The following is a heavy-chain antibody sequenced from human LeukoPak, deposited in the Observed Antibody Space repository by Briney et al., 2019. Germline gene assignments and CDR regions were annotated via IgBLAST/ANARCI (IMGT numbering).Heavy chain of an antibody. V-gene: IGHV4-59*12. J-gene: IGHJ4*02. CDR2: IYYSGST. CDR1: GGSISSYY. CDR3: ARDLLGIGFDY. Sequence: SETLSLTCTVSGGSISSYYWSWIRQPPGKGLEWIGYIYYSGSTNYNPSLKSRVTISVDTSKNQFSLKLSSVTAADTAVYYCARDLLGIGFDYWGQGTLVTVSS. D-gene: IGHD7-27*01.